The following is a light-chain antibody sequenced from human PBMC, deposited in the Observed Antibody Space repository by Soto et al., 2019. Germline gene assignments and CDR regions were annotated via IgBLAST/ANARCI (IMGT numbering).Light chain of an antibody. Sequence: QSVLTQPASVSGSPGQSIAISCTGTSSDVGAYIYVSWYQHHPGKAPKLTLYDVSARPSGVSDRFSGSKSGNTASLTISGLQPEDEADYYCSSYTSSSTEVFGTGTKLTVL. CDR3: SSYTSSSTEV. CDR2: DVS. V-gene: IGLV2-14*03. CDR1: SSDVGAYIY. J-gene: IGLJ1*01.